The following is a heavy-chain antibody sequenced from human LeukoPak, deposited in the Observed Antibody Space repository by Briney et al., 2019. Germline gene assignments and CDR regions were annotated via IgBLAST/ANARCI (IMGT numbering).Heavy chain of an antibody. Sequence: GGSLRLSCVASGLRFRSYAMNWVRQAAGKGLPCISTLSDDSSFTYYADSVKGRSAISRDDSKNTLYLQMNNLKVEDTAVYYCAKGRCSGVGCDSFHSWGQGALVTVSS. V-gene: IGHV3-23*01. CDR2: LSDDSSFT. CDR3: AKGRCSGVGCDSFHS. J-gene: IGHJ4*02. D-gene: IGHD2-15*01. CDR1: GLRFRSYA.